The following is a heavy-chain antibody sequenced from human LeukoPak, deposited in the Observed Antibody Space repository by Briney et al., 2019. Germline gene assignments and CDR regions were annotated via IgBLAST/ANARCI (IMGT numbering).Heavy chain of an antibody. D-gene: IGHD2-2*01. CDR2: INPSGGST. J-gene: IGHJ4*02. V-gene: IGHV1-46*01. CDR1: GYTFTSYY. CDR3: ARDRYCSSTSCLYYFDY. Sequence: GASVKVSCKASGYTFTSYYMHWVRQAPGQGLEWMGLINPSGGSTSYAQKFQGRVTMPRDTSTSTAYIELSSLRSEDTAVYYCARDRYCSSTSCLYYFDYWGQGTLVTVSS.